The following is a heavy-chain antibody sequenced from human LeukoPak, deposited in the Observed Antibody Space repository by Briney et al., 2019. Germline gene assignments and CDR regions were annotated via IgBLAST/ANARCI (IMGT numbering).Heavy chain of an antibody. Sequence: SETLSLTCTVSGVSISSSSYYWGWIRQPPGKGLEWIGSIYYSGSTYYNPSLKSRVTISVDTSKNQFSLKLSSVTAADTAVYYCASAYYDFWSGYVEWFDPWGQGTLVTVSS. V-gene: IGHV4-39*01. D-gene: IGHD3-3*01. CDR3: ASAYYDFWSGYVEWFDP. J-gene: IGHJ5*02. CDR1: GVSISSSSYY. CDR2: IYYSGST.